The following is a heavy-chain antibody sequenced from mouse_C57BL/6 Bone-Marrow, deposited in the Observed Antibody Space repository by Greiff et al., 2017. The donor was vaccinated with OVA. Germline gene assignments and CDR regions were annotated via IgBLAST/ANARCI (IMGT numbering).Heavy chain of an antibody. Sequence: QVTLKESGPGILQPSQTLSLTCSFSGFSLSTFGMGVGWNRQPSGKGLEWLAHIWWDDDKYYNPALKSRLTISKDTSKNQVFLQIANVDTADTATYYCARMVTPWFAYWGQGTLVTVSA. CDR3: ARMVTPWFAY. CDR2: IWWDDDK. V-gene: IGHV8-8*01. J-gene: IGHJ3*01. D-gene: IGHD2-2*01. CDR1: GFSLSTFGMG.